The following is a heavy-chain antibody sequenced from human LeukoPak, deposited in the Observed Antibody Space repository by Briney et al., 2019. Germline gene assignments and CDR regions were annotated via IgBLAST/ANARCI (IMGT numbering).Heavy chain of an antibody. J-gene: IGHJ6*02. CDR1: GFTFSSYA. CDR3: ARDGGRYDFWSGYYYYYGMDV. D-gene: IGHD3-3*01. V-gene: IGHV3-30-3*01. CDR2: ISDDGSNK. Sequence: PGGSLRLSCAASGFTFSSYAMHWVRQAPGKGLEWVAVISDDGSNKYYADSVKGRFTISRDNSKNTLYLQMNSLRAEDTAVYYCARDGGRYDFWSGYYYYYGMDVWGQGTTVTVSS.